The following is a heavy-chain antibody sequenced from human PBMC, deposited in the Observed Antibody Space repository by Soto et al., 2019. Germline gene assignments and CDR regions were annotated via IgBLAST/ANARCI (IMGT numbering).Heavy chain of an antibody. V-gene: IGHV3-23*01. CDR3: AKARKYSSPYDS. CDR1: GFMFGSYA. J-gene: IGHJ5*01. Sequence: EVQLLESGGGLVQPGGSLRLSCATSGFMFGSYAMSWVRQAPGKGLEWVSVISGGGSTTNYADSVRGRFTTSRDSSTDTVYLQMYSLRVADTAVYYCAKARKYSSPYDSWGQGTLVTVSS. D-gene: IGHD6-19*01. CDR2: ISGGGSTT.